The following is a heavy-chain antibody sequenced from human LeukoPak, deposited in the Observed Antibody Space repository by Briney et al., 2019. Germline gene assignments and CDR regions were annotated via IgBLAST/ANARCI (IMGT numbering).Heavy chain of an antibody. J-gene: IGHJ4*02. Sequence: PGGSLRLSCAVSGFTVSSNYMSWVRQAPGNGLEWFSLIHSGGTTDYADSVKDRFTISRDYSKNTVNLQINSLRAEDTAVYYCARERRYCSGDNCYSGLDYWGQGTLVTVSS. D-gene: IGHD2-15*01. CDR2: IHSGGTT. V-gene: IGHV3-53*01. CDR3: ARERRYCSGDNCYSGLDY. CDR1: GFTVSSNY.